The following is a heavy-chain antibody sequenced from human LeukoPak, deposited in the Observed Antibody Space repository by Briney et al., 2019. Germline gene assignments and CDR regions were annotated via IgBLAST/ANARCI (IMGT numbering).Heavy chain of an antibody. CDR2: ISGDGGST. CDR3: AKDIGYGDYSAGY. D-gene: IGHD4-17*01. J-gene: IGHJ4*02. CDR1: GFTFDDYA. V-gene: IGHV3-43*02. Sequence: PGGSLRPPCAASGFTFDDYAMHWVRQAPGKGLEWVSLISGDGGSTYYADSVKGRFTISRDNSKNSLYLQMNSLRTEDTALYYCAKDIGYGDYSAGYWGQGTLVTVSS.